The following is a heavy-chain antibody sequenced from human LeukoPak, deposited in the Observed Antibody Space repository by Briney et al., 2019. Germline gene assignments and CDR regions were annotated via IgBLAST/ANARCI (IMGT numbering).Heavy chain of an antibody. CDR2: ISSSGSTI. Sequence: GGSLRLSCAASGFTFSSYSMNWVRQAPGKGLEWVSYISSSGSTIYYADSVKGRFTISRDNAKNSLYLQMNSLRAEDTAVYYCAKAGVTYYYYYYMDVWGRGTTVTVSS. CDR1: GFTFSSYS. D-gene: IGHD4-23*01. V-gene: IGHV3-48*04. CDR3: AKAGVTYYYYYYMDV. J-gene: IGHJ6*03.